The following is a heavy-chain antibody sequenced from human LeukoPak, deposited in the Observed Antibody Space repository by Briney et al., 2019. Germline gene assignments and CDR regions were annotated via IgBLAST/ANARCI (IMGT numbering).Heavy chain of an antibody. CDR1: GYTFTGYY. V-gene: IGHV1-2*02. Sequence: ASVKVSCKASGYTFTGYYMHWVRQAPGQGLEWMGWINPNSGGTNYAQKFQGRVTMTRDTSISTAYMELSRLRSDDTALYYCARRGGSYKNFDYWGQGTLVTVSS. J-gene: IGHJ4*02. CDR2: INPNSGGT. D-gene: IGHD1-26*01. CDR3: ARRGGSYKNFDY.